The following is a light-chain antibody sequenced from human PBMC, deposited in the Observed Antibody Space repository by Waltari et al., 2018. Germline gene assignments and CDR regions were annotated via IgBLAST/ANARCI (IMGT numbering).Light chain of an antibody. J-gene: IGLJ2*01. CDR1: TGPVTSGHN. CDR3: SVWDGRLNSHV. Sequence: QAVVTQEPSLTVSPGGTVTLTCGSSTGPVTSGHNSYWFQQRPGQAPRTLIFDTDTKHSRTPDRFSGSKSGTSASLAISGLLSEDEGVYFCSVWDGRLNSHVFGGGTKVTVL. CDR2: DTD. V-gene: IGLV7-46*01.